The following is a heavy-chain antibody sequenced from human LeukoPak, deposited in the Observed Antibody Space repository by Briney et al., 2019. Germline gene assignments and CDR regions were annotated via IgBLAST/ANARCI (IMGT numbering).Heavy chain of an antibody. CDR2: ISGSGGST. CDR3: AKDPDTMIPKYYFDY. D-gene: IGHD3-22*01. J-gene: IGHJ4*02. Sequence: QAGGSLRLSCAASGFTFSTYAMSWVRQSPEKGLEWVSAISGSGGSTYYADSVKGRFTISRDNSKNTLYLQMNSLRAEDTAVYYCAKDPDTMIPKYYFDYWGQGTLVTVSS. V-gene: IGHV3-23*01. CDR1: GFTFSTYA.